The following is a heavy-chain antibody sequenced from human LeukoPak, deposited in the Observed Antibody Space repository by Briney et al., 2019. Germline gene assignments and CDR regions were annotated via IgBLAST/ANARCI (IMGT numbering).Heavy chain of an antibody. V-gene: IGHV1-69*04. D-gene: IGHD2-21*02. CDR1: GGTFSSYA. Sequence: SVKVSCKASGGTFSSYAISWVRQAPGQGLEWMGRIIPIFGIANYAQKFQGRVTITADKSTSTAYMELSSLRSEDTAVYYCASRYCGGDCYPTRHLDIWGQGTMVTVPS. J-gene: IGHJ3*02. CDR2: IIPIFGIA. CDR3: ASRYCGGDCYPTRHLDI.